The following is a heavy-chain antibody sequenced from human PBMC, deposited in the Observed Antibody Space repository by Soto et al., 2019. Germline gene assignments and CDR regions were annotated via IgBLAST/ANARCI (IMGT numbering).Heavy chain of an antibody. CDR2: IYYSGST. Sequence: PSETLSLTCTVSSGSVSSHSYYWSWIRQPPGKGLEWIGYIYYSGSTYYNPSLKSQVTISVDTSKNQFSLRAEDTAVYYCAKEVVPAASDYYYYYGMDVWGQGTTVTVSS. V-gene: IGHV4-61*01. D-gene: IGHD2-2*01. CDR3: AKEVVPAASDYYYYYGMDV. CDR1: SGSVSSHSYY. J-gene: IGHJ6*02.